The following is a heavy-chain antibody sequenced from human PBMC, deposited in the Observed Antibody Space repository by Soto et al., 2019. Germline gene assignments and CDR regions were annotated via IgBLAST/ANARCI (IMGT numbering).Heavy chain of an antibody. CDR3: AKVCCSSTSCYPGGGYYYYMDV. Sequence: GGSLRLSCAASGFTFSSYAMSWVRQAPGKGLEWVSAISGSGGSTYYADSVKGRFTISRDNSKNTLYLQMNSLRAEDTAVYYCAKVCCSSTSCYPGGGYYYYMDVWGKGTTVTVSS. CDR1: GFTFSSYA. J-gene: IGHJ6*03. CDR2: ISGSGGST. D-gene: IGHD2-2*01. V-gene: IGHV3-23*01.